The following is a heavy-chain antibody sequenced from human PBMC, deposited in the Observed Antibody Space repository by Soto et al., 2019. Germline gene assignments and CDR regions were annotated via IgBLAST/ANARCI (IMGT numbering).Heavy chain of an antibody. CDR1: GYTFTGYY. D-gene: IGHD2-8*01. V-gene: IGHV1-2*04. Sequence: QVQLVQSGAEVKKPGASVKVSCKASGYTFTGYYMHWVRQAPGQWLEWRGWINTNSGGTNYAQKFQGWVTMTRDTSINPASIELRRLRSDDTAVYYCARETPYCTNSVCYRFDPWGQGTLVTVTS. J-gene: IGHJ5*02. CDR3: ARETPYCTNSVCYRFDP. CDR2: INTNSGGT.